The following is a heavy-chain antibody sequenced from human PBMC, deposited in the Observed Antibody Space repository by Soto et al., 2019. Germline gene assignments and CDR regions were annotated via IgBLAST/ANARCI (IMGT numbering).Heavy chain of an antibody. D-gene: IGHD2-15*01. CDR3: ARVHCSAGTCLDGLDF. Sequence: SQTLSLTCVISGDSVSSNGACWNWIRQSPSRGLQWLGRIYYRSKWFHDYAASVESRMAINPDTSRNQFSLQLNYVTPEDTAVYXCARVHCSAGTCLDGLDFWGQGTTVTVSS. CDR2: IYYRSKWFH. J-gene: IGHJ6*02. CDR1: GDSVSSNGAC. V-gene: IGHV6-1*01.